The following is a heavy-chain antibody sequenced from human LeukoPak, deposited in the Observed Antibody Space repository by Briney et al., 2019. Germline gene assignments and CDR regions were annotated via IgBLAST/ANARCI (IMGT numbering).Heavy chain of an antibody. D-gene: IGHD3-22*01. CDR2: INPNSGGT. Sequence: SVKVSCKASGYTFTGYYMHWVRQPPGQGLEWMGWINPNSGGTNYAQKFQGRVTMTRDTSISTAYMELSRLGSDDTAVYYCARGRITMIVMVIRDNWFDPGGQGTLVTVSS. CDR3: ARGRITMIVMVIRDNWFDP. V-gene: IGHV1-2*02. CDR1: GYTFTGYY. J-gene: IGHJ5*02.